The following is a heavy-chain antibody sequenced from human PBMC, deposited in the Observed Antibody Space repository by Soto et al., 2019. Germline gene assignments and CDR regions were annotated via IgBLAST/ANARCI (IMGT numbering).Heavy chain of an antibody. CDR1: GFTFSSYG. D-gene: IGHD6-19*01. CDR3: ASPKAGDFDY. V-gene: IGHV3-30*03. J-gene: IGHJ4*02. Sequence: GGSLRLSCAASGFTFSSYGMHWVRQAPGKGLEWVAVISYDGSNKYYADSVKGRFTISRDNSKNTLYLQMNSLRAEDTAVYYCASPKAGDFDYWGQGTLVTVSS. CDR2: ISYDGSNK.